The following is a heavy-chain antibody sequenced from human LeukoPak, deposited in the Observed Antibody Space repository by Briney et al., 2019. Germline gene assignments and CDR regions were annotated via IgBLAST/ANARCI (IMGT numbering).Heavy chain of an antibody. D-gene: IGHD1-26*01. J-gene: IGHJ4*02. V-gene: IGHV3-7*01. Sequence: GGSLRLSCAASGFTFSGHWMSWVRQTPEKGLEWVANIKQDGYEKYYVDSVKGRFTISRDNAKNSLYLQMNSLRADDTAIYYCARDKIVGPTTLDYWGQGTLVTVSS. CDR1: GFTFSGHW. CDR3: ARDKIVGPTTLDY. CDR2: IKQDGYEK.